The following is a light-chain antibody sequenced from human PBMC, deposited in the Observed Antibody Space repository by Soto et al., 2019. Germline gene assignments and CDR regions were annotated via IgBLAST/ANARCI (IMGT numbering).Light chain of an antibody. CDR1: SSDVGAYIF. J-gene: IGLJ1*01. Sequence: QSVLTQPPSASGSPGQSVTISCTGTSSDVGAYIFVSWYQQHPGKAPKLMVYDVNRRPPGVPDRFFGSKSGNTASLTVSGRQAQDEAEYYCVSFAGGTYVFATGTKVTVL. V-gene: IGLV2-8*01. CDR3: VSFAGGTYV. CDR2: DVN.